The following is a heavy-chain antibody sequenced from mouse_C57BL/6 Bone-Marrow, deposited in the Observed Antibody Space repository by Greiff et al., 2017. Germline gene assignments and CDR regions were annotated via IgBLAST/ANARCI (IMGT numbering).Heavy chain of an antibody. CDR2: IWSGGST. CDR3: ASPIVTTRYYAMDY. V-gene: IGHV2-2*01. D-gene: IGHD2-5*01. J-gene: IGHJ4*01. Sequence: VQVVESGPGLVQPSQSLSITCTVSGFSLTSYGVHWVRQSPGKGLEWLGVIWSGGSTDYNAAFISRLSISKDNSKSQVFFKMNSLQADDTAIYYCASPIVTTRYYAMDYWGQGTSVTVSS. CDR1: GFSLTSYG.